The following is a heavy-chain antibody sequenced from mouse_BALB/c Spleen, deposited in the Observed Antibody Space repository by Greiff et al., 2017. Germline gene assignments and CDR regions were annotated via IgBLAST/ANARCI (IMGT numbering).Heavy chain of an antibody. D-gene: IGHD1-1*02. Sequence: EVKLVESGGGLVKPGGSLKLSCAASGFTFSDYYMYWVRQTPEKRLEWVATISDGGSYTYYPDSVKGRFTISRDNAKNNLYLQMSSVKSEDTAMYYCARRLSGGAMDDWGQGTSATVSS. V-gene: IGHV5-4*02. CDR2: ISDGGSYT. J-gene: IGHJ4*01. CDR1: GFTFSDYY. CDR3: ARRLSGGAMDD.